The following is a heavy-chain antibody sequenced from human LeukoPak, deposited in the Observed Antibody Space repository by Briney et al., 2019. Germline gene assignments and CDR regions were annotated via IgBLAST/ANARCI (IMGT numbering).Heavy chain of an antibody. V-gene: IGHV3-48*01. CDR2: ISSSSSTI. CDR3: ARGEMADTAMETFDY. J-gene: IGHJ4*02. D-gene: IGHD5-18*01. CDR1: GFTFSSYS. Sequence: GGSLRLSCAASGFTFSSYSMNWVRQAPGKGLEWVSYISSSSSTIYYADSVKGRFTISRDNAKNSLYLQMNSLRAEDTAVYYCARGEMADTAMETFDYWGQGTLVTVSS.